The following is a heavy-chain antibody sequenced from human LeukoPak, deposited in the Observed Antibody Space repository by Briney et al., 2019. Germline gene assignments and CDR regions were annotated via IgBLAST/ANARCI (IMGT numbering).Heavy chain of an antibody. D-gene: IGHD2-2*01. CDR1: GGSISSGSYY. V-gene: IGHV4-61*02. CDR3: AREGAGVVVPAARALDY. CDR2: IYTSGST. J-gene: IGHJ4*02. Sequence: SQTLSLTCTVSGGSISSGSYYWSWLRQPAGKGLEWIGRIYTSGSTNYNPSLKSRVTISVDTSKNQFSLKLSSVTAADTAVYYCAREGAGVVVPAARALDYWGQGTLVTVSS.